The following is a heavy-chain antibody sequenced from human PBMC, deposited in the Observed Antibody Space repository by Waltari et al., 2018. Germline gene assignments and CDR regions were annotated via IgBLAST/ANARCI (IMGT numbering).Heavy chain of an antibody. CDR2: ISGSGGST. D-gene: IGHD4-17*01. CDR1: GFTFSSYA. CDR3: AKDSTTVVLYYFDY. J-gene: IGHJ4*02. V-gene: IGHV3-23*01. Sequence: EVQLLESGGGWVQPVGSLRLSSAASGFTFSSYALSWARQAPGKGLEWVSAISGSGGSTYYADSVKGRFTISRDNSKNTLYLQMNSLRAEDTAVYYCAKDSTTVVLYYFDYWGQGTLVTVSS.